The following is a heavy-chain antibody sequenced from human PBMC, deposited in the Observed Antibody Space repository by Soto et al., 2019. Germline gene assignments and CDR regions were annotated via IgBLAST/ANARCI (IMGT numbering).Heavy chain of an antibody. CDR1: GDSVSSNSAA. CDR3: ARGYCSSTSCYTLYYYYYGMEV. Sequence: PSQTLSLTCAISGDSVSSNSAAWNWIRQSPSRGLEWLGRTYYRSKWYNDYAVSVKSRITINPDTSKNQFSLQPNSVTPEDTAVYYCARGYCSSTSCYTLYYYYYGMEVWGQGTTVTVS. CDR2: TYYRSKWYN. J-gene: IGHJ6*02. V-gene: IGHV6-1*01. D-gene: IGHD2-2*02.